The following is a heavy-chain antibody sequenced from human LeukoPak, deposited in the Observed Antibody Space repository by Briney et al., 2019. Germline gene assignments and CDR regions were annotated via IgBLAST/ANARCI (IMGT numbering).Heavy chain of an antibody. J-gene: IGHJ4*02. D-gene: IGHD3-3*01. V-gene: IGHV3-66*03. CDR1: GFTVSTNS. CDR3: AKDYRPHDFWSGLVDY. Sequence: PGGSLRLSCTVSGFTVSTNSMSWVRQAPGKGLEWVSFIYSDNTHYSDSVKGRFTISRDNAKNSLYLQMNSLRAEDTAVYYCAKDYRPHDFWSGLVDYWGQGTLVTVSS. CDR2: IYSDNT.